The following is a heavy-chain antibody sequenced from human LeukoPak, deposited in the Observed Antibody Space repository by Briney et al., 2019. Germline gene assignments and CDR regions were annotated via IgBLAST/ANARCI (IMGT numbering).Heavy chain of an antibody. V-gene: IGHV3-30*04. D-gene: IGHD1-20*01. CDR2: ISYDGSNK. CDR3: ARVYNWNDESDY. J-gene: IGHJ4*02. CDR1: GFTFSSYS. Sequence: GGSLRLSCAASGFTFSSYSMHWVRQAPGKGLEWVAVISYDGSNKYYADSVKGRFTISRDNSKNTLYLQMNSLRAEDTAVYYCARVYNWNDESDYWGQGTLVTVSS.